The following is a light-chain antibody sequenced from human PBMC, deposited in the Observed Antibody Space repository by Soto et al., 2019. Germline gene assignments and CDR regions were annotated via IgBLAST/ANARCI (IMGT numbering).Light chain of an antibody. CDR3: QQYDNWPYT. CDR2: DAS. CDR1: QSVRSN. V-gene: IGKV3-15*01. Sequence: QSPATMSSSHRIRSALSCRASQSVRSNFAWYQQKPGQAPRLLIYDASTRATGVPARFSGSGSGTEFALAISSLESEDFAVYYCQQYDNWPYTLGEGTKVDIK. J-gene: IGKJ2*01.